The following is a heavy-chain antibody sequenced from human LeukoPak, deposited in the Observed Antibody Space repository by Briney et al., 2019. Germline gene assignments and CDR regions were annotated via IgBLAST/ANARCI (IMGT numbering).Heavy chain of an antibody. CDR1: GFTFSTYS. D-gene: IGHD6-19*01. CDR2: ISSSSSYT. V-gene: IGHV3-21*05. Sequence: GGSLRLSCAASGFTFSTYSFNWIRQAPGQGLEWVAYISSSSSYTNYALSVKGRFTISRDNAKNSLYLQMDSLRVEDTAMYYCARDRSVDGTVWGQGTLVTVSS. J-gene: IGHJ4*02. CDR3: ARDRSVDGTV.